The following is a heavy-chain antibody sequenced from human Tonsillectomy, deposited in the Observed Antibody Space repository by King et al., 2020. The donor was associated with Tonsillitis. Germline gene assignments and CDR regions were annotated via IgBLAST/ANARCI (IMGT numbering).Heavy chain of an antibody. CDR2: IKQDGSEK. V-gene: IGHV3-7*03. CDR3: ARADTVMGNHYYGMDV. D-gene: IGHD5-18*01. Sequence: VQLVESGGGLVQPGGSLRLSCAASGFTFRNYWMSWVRQAPGKGLEWVANIKQDGSEKYYVDSVKGRFTISRANAKNSLYLQMNSLRVDDTAVYYCARADTVMGNHYYGMDVWGQGTTVTVSS. CDR1: GFTFRNYW. J-gene: IGHJ6*02.